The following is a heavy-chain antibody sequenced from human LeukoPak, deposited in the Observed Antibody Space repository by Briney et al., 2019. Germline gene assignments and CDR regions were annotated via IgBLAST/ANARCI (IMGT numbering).Heavy chain of an antibody. CDR3: ARGLRRPVGDY. CDR1: GGSFSGYY. J-gene: IGHJ4*02. V-gene: IGHV4-34*01. D-gene: IGHD5/OR15-5a*01. CDR2: INHSGST. Sequence: PSETLSLTCAVYGGSFSGYYWSWIRQPPGKGLEWIGEINHSGSTNYNPSLKSRVIISVDTSKNQFSLKLSSVTAADTAVYYCARGLRRPVGDYWGQGTLVTVSS.